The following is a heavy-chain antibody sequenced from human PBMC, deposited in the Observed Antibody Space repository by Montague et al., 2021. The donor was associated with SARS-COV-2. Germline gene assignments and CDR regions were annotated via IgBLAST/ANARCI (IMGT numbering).Heavy chain of an antibody. J-gene: IGHJ6*02. CDR2: INHSGST. D-gene: IGHD4-11*01. CDR1: GGSFSGYY. Sequence: SETLSLTCAVYGGSFSGYYWTWIRQSPRKGLERIGEINHSGSTNYNPPLKSRVTISVDTSKNQFSLKLSSVTAADTAVYYCACGEITTRGLIYYYGMDVWGQGTTVTVSS. CDR3: ACGEITTRGLIYYYGMDV. V-gene: IGHV4-34*01.